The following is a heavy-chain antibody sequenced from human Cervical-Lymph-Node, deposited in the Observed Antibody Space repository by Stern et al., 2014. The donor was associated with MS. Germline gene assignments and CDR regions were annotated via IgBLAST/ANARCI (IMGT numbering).Heavy chain of an antibody. J-gene: IGHJ4*02. CDR3: ARDAPCAVDQTACYDY. D-gene: IGHD2-21*02. CDR2: VNPNTGST. V-gene: IGHV1-2*02. CDR1: EYSFNAHY. Sequence: VKLVESGAEVKKPGASVKVSCKGSEYSFNAHYLHWVRQAPGHGLEWLGWVNPNTGSTKYAQNFEGRLTMTRDTSITTAYMELIMLTSDDTAVYYCARDAPCAVDQTACYDYWAQGTLVTVSS.